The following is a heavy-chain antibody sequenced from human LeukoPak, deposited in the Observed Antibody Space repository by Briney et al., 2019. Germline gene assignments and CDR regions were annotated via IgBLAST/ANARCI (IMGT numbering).Heavy chain of an antibody. CDR2: IYYSGST. CDR3: ARDASSSWYGVDY. D-gene: IGHD6-13*01. J-gene: IGHJ4*02. Sequence: SETLSLTCTVSGGSISSYYWSWIRQPPGKGLEWIGYIYYSGSTNYNPSLKSRVTISVDTSKNQFSLKLSSVTAADTAVYYCARDASSSWYGVDYWGQGTLVTVSS. CDR1: GGSISSYY. V-gene: IGHV4-59*01.